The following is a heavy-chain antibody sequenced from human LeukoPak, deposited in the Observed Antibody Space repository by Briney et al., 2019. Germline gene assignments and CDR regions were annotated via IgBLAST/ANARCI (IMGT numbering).Heavy chain of an antibody. CDR2: INPNSGGT. CDR3: VREGDYDGFDY. D-gene: IGHD4-23*01. J-gene: IGHJ4*02. V-gene: IGHV1-2*02. Sequence: GASVKVSCKASGYTFTAYYMHWVRQAPGQGLEWMGWINPNSGGTNYAQKFQGRVTMTRDTSISTAYMELSRLRSDDTAMYYCVREGDYDGFDYWGQGTLVTVSS. CDR1: GYTFTAYY.